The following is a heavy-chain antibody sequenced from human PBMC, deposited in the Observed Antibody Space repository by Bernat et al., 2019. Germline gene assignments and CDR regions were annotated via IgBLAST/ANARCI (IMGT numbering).Heavy chain of an antibody. Sequence: EVQLVESGGGLVQPGGSLRLSCAASGFTFSSYAMSWVRQAPGKGLEWVSAISGSGGSTYYADSVKGRFTISRDDSKNTLYLQMNSLRAEDTAVYYCARNLYSSSTFDYWGQGTLVTVSS. CDR3: ARNLYSSSTFDY. J-gene: IGHJ4*02. D-gene: IGHD3-22*01. CDR2: ISGSGGST. CDR1: GFTFSSYA. V-gene: IGHV3-23*04.